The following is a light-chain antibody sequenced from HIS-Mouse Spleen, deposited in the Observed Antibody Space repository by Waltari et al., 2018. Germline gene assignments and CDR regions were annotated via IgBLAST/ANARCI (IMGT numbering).Light chain of an antibody. Sequence: SYELTQPPSVSVSPGQTARITCSGDALPKKYAYWYQQKSGQAPVLVLYEDSKRPSGIPYRLSGSSSGTMDTLTISGAQVEDEADYYCYSTDSSGNHRVFGGGTKLTVL. CDR1: ALPKKY. V-gene: IGLV3-10*01. CDR3: YSTDSSGNHRV. J-gene: IGLJ2*01. CDR2: EDS.